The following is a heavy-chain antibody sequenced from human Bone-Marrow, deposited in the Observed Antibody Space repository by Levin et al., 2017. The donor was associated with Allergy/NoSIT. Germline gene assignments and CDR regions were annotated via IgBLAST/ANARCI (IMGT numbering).Heavy chain of an antibody. J-gene: IGHJ4*02. D-gene: IGHD1-26*01. CDR1: GFTFDDYG. Sequence: ASVKVSCAASGFTFDDYGMSWVRQPPGKGLEWVSGISWNGGSTGYADSVKGRFTVSRDNAKSSLYLQMSRLRAEDTALDDCARRQGRNSGSFESWGQGTLVTVSS. CDR3: ARRQGRNSGSFES. CDR2: ISWNGGST. V-gene: IGHV3-20*01.